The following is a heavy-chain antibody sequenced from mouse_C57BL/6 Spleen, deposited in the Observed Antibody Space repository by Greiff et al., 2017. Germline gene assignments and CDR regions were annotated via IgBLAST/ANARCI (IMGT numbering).Heavy chain of an antibody. Sequence: QVQLQQPGAELVKPGASVKLSCKASGYTFTSYWMHWVKQRPGQGLEGIGMIHPNSGSTNYNEKFKSKATLTVDKSSSTAYMQLSSLTSEASAFYYCARYGTSGYFDVWGTGTTVTVSS. J-gene: IGHJ1*03. CDR2: IHPNSGST. CDR3: ARYGTSGYFDV. D-gene: IGHD1-1*01. V-gene: IGHV1-64*01. CDR1: GYTFTSYW.